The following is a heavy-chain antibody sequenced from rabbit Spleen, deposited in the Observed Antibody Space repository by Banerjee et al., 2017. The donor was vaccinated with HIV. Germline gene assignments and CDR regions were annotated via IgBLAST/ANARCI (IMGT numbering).Heavy chain of an antibody. D-gene: IGHD6-1*01. CDR3: ARHYDDDSYYLHL. CDR2: IRDKS. CDR1: GFSFSSSYY. J-gene: IGHJ4*01. V-gene: IGHV1S45*01. Sequence: QELLVESGGGLVQPEGSLTLTCTASGFSFSSSYYMCWVRQAPGKGLEWIACIRDKSWHATWVNGRFSISKTSSTTVTLQMTSLAAADTATYFCARHYDDDSYYLHLWGQGTLVTVS.